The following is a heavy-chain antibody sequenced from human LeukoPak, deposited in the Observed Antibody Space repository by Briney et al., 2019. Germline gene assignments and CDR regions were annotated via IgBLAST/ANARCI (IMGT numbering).Heavy chain of an antibody. V-gene: IGHV4-4*07. Sequence: SETLSLTCTVSGGSISSYYWSWIRQPAGKGLEWIGRIYTSGSTNYNPSLKSRVTMSVDTSKNQFSLKLSSVTAADTAVYYCARGLIVVVPAAHYYYMDVWGKGTTVTVSS. CDR1: GGSISSYY. D-gene: IGHD2-2*01. J-gene: IGHJ6*03. CDR3: ARGLIVVVPAAHYYYMDV. CDR2: IYTSGST.